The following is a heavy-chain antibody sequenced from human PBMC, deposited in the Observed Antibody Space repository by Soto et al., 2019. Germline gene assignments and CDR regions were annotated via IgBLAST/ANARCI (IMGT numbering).Heavy chain of an antibody. Sequence: ASVKVSCNASGSTFTTYGITWVRQAPGQGHEWMGWVSGYNGNTDYSQKFQGRVTMTTDTSTSTAYREVRSRRSDDTAVYYCARGGRFIYDTSGLTVGAAYFDYWGQGTPVTVSS. CDR3: ARGGRFIYDTSGLTVGAAYFDY. CDR2: VSGYNGNT. D-gene: IGHD3-22*01. J-gene: IGHJ4*02. V-gene: IGHV1-18*01. CDR1: GSTFTTYG.